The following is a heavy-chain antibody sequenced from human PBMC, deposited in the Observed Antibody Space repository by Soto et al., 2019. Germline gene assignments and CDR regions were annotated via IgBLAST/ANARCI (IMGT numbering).Heavy chain of an antibody. J-gene: IGHJ4*02. D-gene: IGHD3-22*01. CDR1: GGTFSSYA. CDR2: IIPIFGTA. V-gene: IGHV1-69*06. CDR3: ARIPETYDSSGYYIGY. Sequence: GASVKVSCKASGGTFSSYAISWVRQAPGQGLEWMGGIIPIFGTANYAQKFQGRVTITADKSTSTAYMELSSLRSEDTAVYYCARIPETYDSSGYYIGYWGQGTLVTGSS.